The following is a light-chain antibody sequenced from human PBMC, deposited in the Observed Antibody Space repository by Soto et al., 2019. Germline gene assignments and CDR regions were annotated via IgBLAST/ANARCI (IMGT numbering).Light chain of an antibody. V-gene: IGKV3D-15*01. CDR3: QQYKHWPLCT. Sequence: EIVMTQSPATLSVSPGERATLPCRASQSLSNNLAWYQQKPRRAPRRLICDASNRASGIPARFFGTGSWTEFAIIISSLQSEAYALYYCQQYKHWPLCTFGQGTRLEIK. J-gene: IGKJ5*01. CDR2: DAS. CDR1: QSLSNN.